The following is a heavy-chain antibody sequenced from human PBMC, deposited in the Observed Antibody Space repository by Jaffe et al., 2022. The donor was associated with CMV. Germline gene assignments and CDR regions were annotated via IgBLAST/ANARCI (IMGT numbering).Heavy chain of an antibody. CDR3: AKDWSFDSSGSFDY. CDR1: GFTFDDYA. V-gene: IGHV3-9*01. CDR2: ISWNSGSI. D-gene: IGHD3-22*01. Sequence: EVQLVESGGGLVQPGRSLRLSCAASGFTFDDYAMHWVRQAPGKGLEWVSGISWNSGSIGYADSVKGRFTISRDNAKNSLYLQMNSLRAEDTALYYCAKDWSFDSSGSFDYWGQGTLVTVSS. J-gene: IGHJ4*02.